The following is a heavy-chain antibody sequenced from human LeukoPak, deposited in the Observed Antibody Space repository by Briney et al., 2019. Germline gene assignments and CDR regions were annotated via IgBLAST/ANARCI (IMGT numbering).Heavy chain of an antibody. Sequence: GGPLRLSCAASGFTFSTHSMNWVRQGPGKGPEWVSYISSSSNTIYYADSVKGRFTISRDNAKNSLYLQMNSLRDEDTAVYYCARGPYSGSYHYFDYWGQGSLVTVSS. CDR2: ISSSSNTI. CDR3: ARGPYSGSYHYFDY. D-gene: IGHD1-26*01. CDR1: GFTFSTHS. J-gene: IGHJ4*02. V-gene: IGHV3-48*02.